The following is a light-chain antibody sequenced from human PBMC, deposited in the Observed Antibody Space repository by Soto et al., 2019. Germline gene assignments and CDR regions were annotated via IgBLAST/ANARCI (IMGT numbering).Light chain of an antibody. Sequence: EIVLTQSPAPLAVSPGERATLSCRARQSISSNLAWYQQKPGQAPRLLIYGPSPRAPGVPASFSGSESGTKFTLPISRLQSEDFAMYYCQQYSHWPVWSFGQGTKVEIK. CDR3: QQYSHWPVWS. V-gene: IGKV3-15*01. J-gene: IGKJ1*01. CDR2: GPS. CDR1: QSISSN.